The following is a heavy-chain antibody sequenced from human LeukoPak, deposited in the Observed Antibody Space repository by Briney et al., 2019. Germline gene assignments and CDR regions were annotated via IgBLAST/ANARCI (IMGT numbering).Heavy chain of an antibody. CDR1: GGSISSYY. Sequence: SETLSLTCTVSGGSISSYYWNWIRQSAGEGLEWIGRIYISGSTNYKPSLKSRVTMSVDTSKNQFSLNLSSVTAADTAVYYCARGSFSGGWEIWGQGTLVTVSS. D-gene: IGHD2-15*01. CDR2: IYISGST. V-gene: IGHV4-4*07. J-gene: IGHJ4*02. CDR3: ARGSFSGGWEI.